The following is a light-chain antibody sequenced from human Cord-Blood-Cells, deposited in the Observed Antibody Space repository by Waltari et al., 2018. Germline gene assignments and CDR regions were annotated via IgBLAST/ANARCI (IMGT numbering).Light chain of an antibody. CDR2: DVS. J-gene: IGLJ3*02. CDR1: SSDVGGYNY. CDR3: SSYTSSSTWV. Sequence: QSALTHPASVSGSPGQSITISCTGTSSDVGGYNYVSWYQQRPGKAPKLMIYDVSKRPSGVSNRFSGSKSGNTASLTISGLQAEDEADYYCSSYTSSSTWVFGGGTKLTVL. V-gene: IGLV2-14*01.